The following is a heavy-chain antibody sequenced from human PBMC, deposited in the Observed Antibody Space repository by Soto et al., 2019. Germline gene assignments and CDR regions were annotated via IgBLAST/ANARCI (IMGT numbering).Heavy chain of an antibody. CDR1: GGSFSDFT. V-gene: IGHV1-69*01. CDR2: IIPMFAAT. D-gene: IGHD4-4*01. Sequence: QVQLAQSGAEVRKPGSSVKVSCRASGGSFSDFTFSWVRQAPGQGLEWMGGIIPMFAATKYAQRFQGRVTITADASTRTAYLALSSLTSDDSAVYYCARGGIVSVPAALSSYDDYTNYRFDYWGQGTLVGVSS. J-gene: IGHJ4*02. CDR3: ARGGIVSVPAALSSYDDYTNYRFDY.